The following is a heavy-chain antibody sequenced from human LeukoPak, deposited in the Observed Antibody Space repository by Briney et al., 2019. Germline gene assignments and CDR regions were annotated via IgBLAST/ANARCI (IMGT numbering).Heavy chain of an antibody. V-gene: IGHV1-8*01. CDR2: MNPNSGNT. CDR3: ARGLEGFLASGDYYYYGMDV. CDR1: GYTFTSYD. D-gene: IGHD3-3*01. Sequence: ASVKVSCKASGYTFTSYDINWVRQATGQGLEWMGWMNPNSGNTGYAQKFQGRVTMTRNTSISTAYMGLSSLRSEDTAVYYCARGLEGFLASGDYYYYGMDVWGQGTTVTVSS. J-gene: IGHJ6*02.